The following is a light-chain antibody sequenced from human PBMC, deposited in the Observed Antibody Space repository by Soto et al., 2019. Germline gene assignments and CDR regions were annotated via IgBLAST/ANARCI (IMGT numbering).Light chain of an antibody. CDR3: IQYNSYPRT. CDR1: QGIRND. Sequence: DIQMTQSPSSLSASVGDRVTFTCRASQGIRNDLGWYQQKPGKAPKRLTYAASSLHSGVPTRFSGSDTEFTLEFTLTISSLQPEDFATYYCIQYNSYPRTFGQGTKLEIK. J-gene: IGKJ2*01. V-gene: IGKV1-17*01. CDR2: AAS.